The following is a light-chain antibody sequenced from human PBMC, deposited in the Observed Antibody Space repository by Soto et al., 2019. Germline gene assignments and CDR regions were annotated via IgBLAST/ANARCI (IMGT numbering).Light chain of an antibody. CDR1: QSVSNSY. CDR2: AIS. V-gene: IGKV3-20*01. Sequence: IVLRQSPGTLSLSPGERATLSCRASQSVSNSYLAWYQQKPGQAPRLLIHAISTRASGIPDRFTGSGSETDFTLTISRLEPADFAVYFCQHYGSSPRTFGQGTKVDVK. J-gene: IGKJ1*01. CDR3: QHYGSSPRT.